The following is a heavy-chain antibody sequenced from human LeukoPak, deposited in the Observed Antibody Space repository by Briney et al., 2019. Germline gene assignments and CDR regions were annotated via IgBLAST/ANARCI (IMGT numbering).Heavy chain of an antibody. D-gene: IGHD5-18*01. J-gene: IGHJ4*02. CDR2: IYTSGST. CDR3: ARRGYSYAFDY. CDR1: GGSISSYY. V-gene: IGHV4-4*09. Sequence: PSETLSLTCTVSGGSISSYYWSWIRQPPGKGLEWIGYIYTSGSTNYNPSLKSRVTISVDTSKNQFSLKLSSVTAADTAVYYCARRGYSYAFDYWGQGTLVTVSS.